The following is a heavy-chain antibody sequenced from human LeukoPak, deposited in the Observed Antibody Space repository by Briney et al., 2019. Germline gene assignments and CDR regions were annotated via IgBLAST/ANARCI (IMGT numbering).Heavy chain of an antibody. V-gene: IGHV3-66*01. Sequence: GGSLRLSCAASGFTVSSNYMSWVRQAPGKGLEWVSVIYSGGSTYYADSVKGRFTISRDNSKNTLYLPMNSLRAEDTAVYYCAKGIAVVPAVADYWGQGTLVTVSS. J-gene: IGHJ4*02. CDR3: AKGIAVVPAVADY. D-gene: IGHD2-2*01. CDR2: IYSGGST. CDR1: GFTVSSNY.